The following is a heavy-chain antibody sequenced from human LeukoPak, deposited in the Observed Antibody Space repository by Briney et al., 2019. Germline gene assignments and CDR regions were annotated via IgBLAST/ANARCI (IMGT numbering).Heavy chain of an antibody. CDR2: ISDDGSHK. CDR3: AKEQGCSGGRCYSAIDY. V-gene: IGHV3-30*18. CDR1: GFTLRSYA. Sequence: GGSLRLSCAASGFTLRSYAMHWVRQAPGKGPEWVAVISDDGSHKYYADSVKGRFTISRDNSKNTLYLQMNSLRVEDTAVYYCAKEQGCSGGRCYSAIDYWGQGTLVTVSS. J-gene: IGHJ4*02. D-gene: IGHD2-15*01.